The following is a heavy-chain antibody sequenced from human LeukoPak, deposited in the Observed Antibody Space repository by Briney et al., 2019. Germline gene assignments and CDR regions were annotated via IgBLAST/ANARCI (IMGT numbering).Heavy chain of an antibody. V-gene: IGHV1-2*02. CDR1: GYTFTGHY. Sequence: ASVKVSCKASGYTFTGHYMHWVRQAPGQGLEWMGWINPKSGGTNYVQKFQGRVTMTRDTSISTAYMELSRLRSDDTAVYYCAREGTSTMIARAFDIWGQGTMVTVSS. CDR2: INPKSGGT. J-gene: IGHJ3*02. CDR3: AREGTSTMIARAFDI. D-gene: IGHD3-22*01.